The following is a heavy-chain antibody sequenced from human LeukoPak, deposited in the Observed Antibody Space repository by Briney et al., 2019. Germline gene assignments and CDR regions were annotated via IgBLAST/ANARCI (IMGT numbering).Heavy chain of an antibody. V-gene: IGHV1-2*02. J-gene: IGHJ6*03. CDR1: GYTFTDYY. CDR3: ARDRVSGSPDYYYYYMDV. D-gene: IGHD1-26*01. Sequence: ASVKVSCKASGYTFTDYYMHWVRQAPGQGLEWMGWINPNSGGTNYAQKFQGRVTMTRDTSISTAYMELSRLRFDDTAVYYCARDRVSGSPDYYYYYMDVWGKGTTVTVSS. CDR2: INPNSGGT.